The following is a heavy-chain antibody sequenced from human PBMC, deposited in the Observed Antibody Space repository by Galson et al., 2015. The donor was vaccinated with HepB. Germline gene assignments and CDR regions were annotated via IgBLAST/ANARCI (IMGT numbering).Heavy chain of an antibody. D-gene: IGHD6-19*01. J-gene: IGHJ4*02. CDR2: ISSSSSYI. V-gene: IGHV3-21*01. CDR3: ARSDSSGWYYFDY. CDR1: GFTFSSYS. Sequence: SLRLSCAASGFTFSSYSMNWVRQAPGKGLEWVSSISSSSSYIYYADSVKGRFTISRDNAKNSLYLQMNSLRAEDTAVYYCARSDSSGWYYFDYWGQGTLVTVSS.